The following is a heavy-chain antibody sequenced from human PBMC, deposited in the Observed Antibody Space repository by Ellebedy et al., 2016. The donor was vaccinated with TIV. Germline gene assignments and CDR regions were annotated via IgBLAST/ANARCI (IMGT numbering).Heavy chain of an antibody. CDR2: IYYSGST. Sequence: MPSETLSLTCTVSGGSISSSSYYWGWIRQPPGKGPEWIGSIYYSGSTYYNPSLKSRVTISVDTSKNQFSLKLSSVTAADTAVYYCARENWNYGWFDPWGQGTLVTVSS. CDR1: GGSISSSSYY. J-gene: IGHJ5*02. D-gene: IGHD1-7*01. CDR3: ARENWNYGWFDP. V-gene: IGHV4-39*07.